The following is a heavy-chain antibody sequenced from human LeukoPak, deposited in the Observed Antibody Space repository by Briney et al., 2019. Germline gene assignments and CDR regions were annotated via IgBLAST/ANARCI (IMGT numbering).Heavy chain of an antibody. J-gene: IGHJ5*02. Sequence: PGGSLRLSCAAPGFTFSSYAMSWVRQAPGKGLEWVSAISGSGGSTYYADSVKGRFTISRDNSKNTLYLQMNNLRAEDTAVYYCAKDRDYYDSSGYYDWFDPWGQGTLVTVSS. D-gene: IGHD3-22*01. CDR1: GFTFSSYA. V-gene: IGHV3-23*01. CDR3: AKDRDYYDSSGYYDWFDP. CDR2: ISGSGGST.